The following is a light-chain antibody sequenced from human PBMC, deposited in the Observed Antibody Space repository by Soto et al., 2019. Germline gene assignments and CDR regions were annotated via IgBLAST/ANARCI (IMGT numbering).Light chain of an antibody. Sequence: AIQMTQSPSSLSASVGDRVTITCRASQGIGNDLGWYQQKAGKAPKLLIYAASSLQSGVPSRFSGSGSGTDFTLTISSLQPEDFATYYCQQDYNSPFTFGPGTKVDIK. CDR3: QQDYNSPFT. V-gene: IGKV1-6*01. CDR2: AAS. J-gene: IGKJ3*01. CDR1: QGIGND.